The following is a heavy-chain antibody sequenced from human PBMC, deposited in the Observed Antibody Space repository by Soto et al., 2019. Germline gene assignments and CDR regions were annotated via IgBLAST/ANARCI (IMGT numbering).Heavy chain of an antibody. CDR1: GGSFSGYY. CDR3: ARGRRPYNVQIAAQFRYFDY. J-gene: IGHJ4*02. Sequence: PSETLSLTCAVYGGSFSGYYWSWIRQPPGKGLEWIGEINHSGSTNYNPSLKSRVTISVDTSKNQFSLKLSSVTAADTAVYYCARGRRPYNVQIAAQFRYFDYWGQGTLVTVSS. D-gene: IGHD6-6*01. CDR2: INHSGST. V-gene: IGHV4-34*01.